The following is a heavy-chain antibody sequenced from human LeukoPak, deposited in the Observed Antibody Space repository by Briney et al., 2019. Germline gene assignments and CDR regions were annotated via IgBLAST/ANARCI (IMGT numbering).Heavy chain of an antibody. V-gene: IGHV4-59*01. D-gene: IGHD2-21*02. J-gene: IGHJ5*02. Sequence: SGTLSLTCTVSGGSISSYYWSWIRQPPGKGLEWIGYIYYSGSTNYNPSLKSRVTISVDTSKNQFSLKLSSVTAADTAVYYCARIAVTEFDPWGQGTLVTVSS. CDR3: ARIAVTEFDP. CDR1: GGSISSYY. CDR2: IYYSGST.